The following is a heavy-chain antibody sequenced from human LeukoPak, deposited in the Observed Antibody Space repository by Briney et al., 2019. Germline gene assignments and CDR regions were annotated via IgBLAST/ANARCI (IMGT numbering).Heavy chain of an antibody. CDR2: IYSSGST. Sequence: PSKTLSLTCTVSGGSITNYYWSWIRQAAGKGLEWIGRIYSSGSTNYNPSLKSRVTMSVDTSMKQFSMKLSSVTAADTAVYYCARVFGGIAECAFDIWGQGTMVTVSS. D-gene: IGHD6-13*01. V-gene: IGHV4-4*07. CDR1: GGSITNYY. CDR3: ARVFGGIAECAFDI. J-gene: IGHJ3*02.